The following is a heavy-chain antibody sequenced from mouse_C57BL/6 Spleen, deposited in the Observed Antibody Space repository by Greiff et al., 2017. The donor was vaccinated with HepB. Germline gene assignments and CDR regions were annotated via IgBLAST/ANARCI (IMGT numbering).Heavy chain of an antibody. V-gene: IGHV1-69*01. D-gene: IGHD1-1*01. CDR2: IDPSDSYT. CDR3: AQGRNPYGSSLWYFDV. Sequence: QVQLQQPGAELVMPGASVKLSCKASGYTFTSYWMHWVKQRPGQGLEWIGEIDPSDSYTNYNQKFKGKSTLTVNKSSSTAYMQLSSLTSEDSAVYYCAQGRNPYGSSLWYFDVWGTGTTVTVSS. J-gene: IGHJ1*03. CDR1: GYTFTSYW.